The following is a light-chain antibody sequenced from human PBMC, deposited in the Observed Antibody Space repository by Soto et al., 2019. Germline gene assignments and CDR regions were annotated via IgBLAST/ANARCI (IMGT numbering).Light chain of an antibody. Sequence: DIQRTQSPSSLSASVGDEVTITCRASQTIMTYLNWYQLKPGKPPRLLIYAASSLQSGVPSRFSGSGSGTDFTLTISSLQPEDFATYYCLLDFSYFWAFGQGTRWIS. CDR2: AAS. CDR3: LLDFSYFWA. V-gene: IGKV1-39*01. CDR1: QTIMTY. J-gene: IGKJ1*01.